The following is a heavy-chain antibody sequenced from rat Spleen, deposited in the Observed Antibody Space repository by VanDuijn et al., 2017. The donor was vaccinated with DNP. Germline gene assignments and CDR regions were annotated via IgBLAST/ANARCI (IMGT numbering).Heavy chain of an antibody. D-gene: IGHD1-4*01. V-gene: IGHV3-3*01. CDR2: INSAGTT. CDR1: GYSITSSYR. J-gene: IGHJ4*01. CDR3: ARWPGYNPPYAMDA. Sequence: EVQLQESGPGLVKPSQSLSLICSVTGYSITSSYRWNWIRKFPGNKLEWMGSINSAGTTKYNPSLKSRVFITRDTSTNQLFLQVDSVTTEDTATYHCARWPGYNPPYAMDAWGQGTSVTVSS.